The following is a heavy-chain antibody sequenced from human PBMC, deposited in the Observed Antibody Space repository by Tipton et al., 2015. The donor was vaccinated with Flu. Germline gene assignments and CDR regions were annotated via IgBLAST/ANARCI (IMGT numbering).Heavy chain of an antibody. Sequence: TLSLTCAVYGGSFSGYYWSWIRQPPGKGLEWIGSIYYTGNTYHTPSLESRVSISADTSKRQFSLKLTSVTAADTAVYYCATVSSYYFFFDSWGQGTLVTVSS. J-gene: IGHJ4*02. D-gene: IGHD1-26*01. CDR1: GGSFSGYY. CDR2: IYYTGNT. V-gene: IGHV4-34*01. CDR3: ATVSSYYFFFDS.